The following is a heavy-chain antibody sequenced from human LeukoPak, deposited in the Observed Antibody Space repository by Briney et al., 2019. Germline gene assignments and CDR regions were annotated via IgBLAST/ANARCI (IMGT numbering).Heavy chain of an antibody. CDR2: VYYTGST. CDR3: AGGYSGYDCIFDD. J-gene: IGHJ4*02. V-gene: IGHV4-59*01. D-gene: IGHD5-12*01. CDR1: GGAISRYY. Sequence: KPSETLSLTCTVSGGAISRYYGSWIRQPPGKGVEGMGYVYYTGSTNHTPSLKSRVTISVDTSKNQFSLNLSSVTAADTAVYYCAGGYSGYDCIFDDWGQRTLVTVSS.